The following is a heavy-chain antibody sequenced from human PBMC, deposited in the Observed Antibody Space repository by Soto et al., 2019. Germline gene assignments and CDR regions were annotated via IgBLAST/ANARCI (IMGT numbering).Heavy chain of an antibody. CDR2: IIPIFGTA. D-gene: IGHD5-18*01. Sequence: ASVKVSCKASGFTFTSSAFQWVRQARGQRLEWMGGIIPIFGTANYAQKFQGRVTITADKSTSTAYMELSSLRSEDTAVYYCARANSDTAMVSAFDIWGQGTMVTVSS. CDR1: GFTFTSSA. J-gene: IGHJ3*02. CDR3: ARANSDTAMVSAFDI. V-gene: IGHV1-69*06.